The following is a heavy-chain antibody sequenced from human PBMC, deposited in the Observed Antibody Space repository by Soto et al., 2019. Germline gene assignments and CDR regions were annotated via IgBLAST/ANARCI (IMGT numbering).Heavy chain of an antibody. V-gene: IGHV4-30-2*01. Sequence: TLSLTCAVSGGCISSGGYSWSWIRQPPGKGLEWIGYIYHSGSTYYNPSLKSRVTISVDRSKNQFSLKLSSVTAADTAVYYCASYYYGSGSYLDYWGQGTLVTVSS. CDR3: ASYYYGSGSYLDY. CDR1: GGCISSGGYS. D-gene: IGHD3-10*01. CDR2: IYHSGST. J-gene: IGHJ4*02.